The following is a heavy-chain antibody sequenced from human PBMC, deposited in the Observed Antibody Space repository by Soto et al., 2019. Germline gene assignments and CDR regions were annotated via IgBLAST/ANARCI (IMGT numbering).Heavy chain of an antibody. J-gene: IGHJ4*02. V-gene: IGHV6-1*01. Sequence: HSQTLSLTCAISGDSVSSNSAAWNWIRHSPSRGLEWLGRTYYRSKWYNDYAVSMRSRITINPDTTKNQFSLQLNSATPEDTAVYYCATWRFDYWGQGTLVTVSS. CDR2: TYYRSKWYN. CDR3: ATWRFDY. CDR1: GDSVSSNSAA.